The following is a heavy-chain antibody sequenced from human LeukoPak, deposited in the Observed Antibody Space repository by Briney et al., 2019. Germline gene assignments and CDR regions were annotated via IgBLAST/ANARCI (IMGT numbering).Heavy chain of an antibody. CDR3: AREAERRVFN. Sequence: SETLSLPCVVSGFSISSGYYWGWIRPPPGEGLEWIGNIHPSGTMFHNSSLNSRVTMSIDTSKNQFSLKLSSVTAADTAVYYCAREAERRVFNWGQGTLVTVSS. V-gene: IGHV4-38-2*02. CDR2: IHPSGTM. J-gene: IGHJ4*02. CDR1: GFSISSGYY. D-gene: IGHD1-1*01.